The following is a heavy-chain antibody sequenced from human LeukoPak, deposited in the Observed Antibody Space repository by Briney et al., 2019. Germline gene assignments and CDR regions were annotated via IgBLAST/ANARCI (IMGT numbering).Heavy chain of an antibody. V-gene: IGHV4-59*01. Sequence: SETLSPTCTVSGGSISTYYWSWIRQPPGKGLEWIGYIYYSGSTKYNPSLKSRVAISVDTSKNQFSLKLTSVTAADTAVYYCARGQGVSWGQGTLVTVSS. D-gene: IGHD3-16*01. CDR3: ARGQGVS. CDR2: IYYSGST. CDR1: GGSISTYY. J-gene: IGHJ4*02.